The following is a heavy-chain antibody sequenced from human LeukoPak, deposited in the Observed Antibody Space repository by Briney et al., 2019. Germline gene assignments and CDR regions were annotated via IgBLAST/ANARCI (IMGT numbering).Heavy chain of an antibody. V-gene: IGHV4-39*01. CDR3: ARQTGSGLFTLP. CDR1: GGSISSRTSY. CDR2: IYYSGST. Sequence: SETLSLTCTVSGGSISSRTSYWGWLRQPPGKGLEWIGSIYYSGSTYYNPFLKSRVTVSVDTSENQFSLQLSSVTAADTAVYYCARQTGSGLFTLPGGQGTLVTVSS. J-gene: IGHJ4*02. D-gene: IGHD3/OR15-3a*01.